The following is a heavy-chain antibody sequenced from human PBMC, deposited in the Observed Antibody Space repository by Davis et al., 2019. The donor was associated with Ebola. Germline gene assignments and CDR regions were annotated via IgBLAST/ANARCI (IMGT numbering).Heavy chain of an antibody. Sequence: PGGSLRLSCAASGFTFSRYDMNWVRQAPGKGLEWVSSIRSSSRYVYYADSVKGRFTISRDNAKNSLYLQMNSLRAEDTAVYYCAREGVPPPDIVLIPAGMNNWFDPWGQGTLVTVSS. V-gene: IGHV3-21*01. CDR2: IRSSSRYV. D-gene: IGHD2-2*01. J-gene: IGHJ5*02. CDR1: GFTFSRYD. CDR3: AREGVPPPDIVLIPAGMNNWFDP.